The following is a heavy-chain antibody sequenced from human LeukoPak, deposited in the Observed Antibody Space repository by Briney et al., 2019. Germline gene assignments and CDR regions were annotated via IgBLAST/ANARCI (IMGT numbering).Heavy chain of an antibody. D-gene: IGHD3-10*01. V-gene: IGHV1-69*04. J-gene: IGHJ3*02. CDR1: GGTFSSYA. CDR2: IIPILGIA. Sequence: ASVKVSCKASGGTFSSYAISWVRQAPGQGLEWMGRIIPILGIANYAQKFQGRVTITADKSTSTVYMELSSLRSEDTAVYCCARDVTMVSGAFDIWGQGTMVTVSS. CDR3: ARDVTMVSGAFDI.